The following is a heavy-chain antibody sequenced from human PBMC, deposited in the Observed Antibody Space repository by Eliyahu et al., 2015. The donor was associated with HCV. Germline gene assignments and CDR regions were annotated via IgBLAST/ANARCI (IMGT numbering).Heavy chain of an antibody. CDR2: IQYSGGT. Sequence: QVQLQESGPGLVKPSETLSLTCTVXGGSITTYYWSWVRQPPGKGLEWIGXIQYSGGTNHNPPLKSRVTISVDTSKNQFSLNLTSVTAADTAVYYCASGGGGIAVAGTGGWFDPWGQGTLVTVSS. V-gene: IGHV4-59*01. J-gene: IGHJ5*02. CDR1: GGSITTYY. CDR3: ASGGGGIAVAGTGGWFDP. D-gene: IGHD6-19*01.